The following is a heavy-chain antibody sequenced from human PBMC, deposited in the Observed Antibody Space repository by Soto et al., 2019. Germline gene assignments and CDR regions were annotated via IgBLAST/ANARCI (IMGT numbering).Heavy chain of an antibody. V-gene: IGHV3-23*01. J-gene: IGHJ4*02. CDR2: ISPNGQGI. D-gene: IGHD2-2*01. Sequence: EVKLLESGGGLVQPGGSLRLSCGVSGFTVTSNGVSWVRQAPGKGLEWVSAISPNGQGIWYADSVKGRFTISRDISRNTVFLQMDSLRAEDTAVYYCATVRQYPRDYFHYWGQGTLVTVSS. CDR1: GFTVTSNG. CDR3: ATVRQYPRDYFHY.